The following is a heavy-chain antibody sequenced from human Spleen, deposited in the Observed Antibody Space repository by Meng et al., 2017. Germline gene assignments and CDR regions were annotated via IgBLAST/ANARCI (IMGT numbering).Heavy chain of an antibody. CDR3: ARDRSNGWYRHFDY. CDR1: GFTFSTYG. J-gene: IGHJ4*02. V-gene: IGHV3-33*01. Sequence: GESLKISCAASGFTFSTYGMHWVRQAPGKGLEWVASIWNDGSNKNYVDPVKGRFTISRDNSKNTLYLQMNGLRAEDTAVYYCARDRSNGWYRHFDYWGQGTLVTVSS. D-gene: IGHD6-19*01. CDR2: IWNDGSNK.